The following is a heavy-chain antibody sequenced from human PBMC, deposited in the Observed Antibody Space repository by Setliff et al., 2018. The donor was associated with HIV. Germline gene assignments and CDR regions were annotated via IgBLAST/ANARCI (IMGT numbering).Heavy chain of an antibody. J-gene: IGHJ3*02. D-gene: IGHD6-13*01. V-gene: IGHV1-69*05. Sequence: VKVSCKVSGGTFSSYAISWVRQAPGQGLEWMGGIIPIFGTANYAQKFQGRVTITTDESTSTAYMELSSLRSEDTAVYYCARGRQQLVHGAFDIWGQGTMVTVSS. CDR3: ARGRQQLVHGAFDI. CDR1: GGTFSSYA. CDR2: IIPIFGTA.